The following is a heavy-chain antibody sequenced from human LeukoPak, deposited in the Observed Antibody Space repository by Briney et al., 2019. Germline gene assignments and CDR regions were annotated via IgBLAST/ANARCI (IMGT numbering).Heavy chain of an antibody. CDR3: ARGQGYFDWLLYSQDY. V-gene: IGHV1-2*02. D-gene: IGHD3-9*01. Sequence: GASVKVSCKASGYTFTGYYMHWVRQAPGQGLEWMGWINPNSGGTNYAQKFQGGVTMTRDTSINTAYMELSRLRSDDTAVYYCARGQGYFDWLLYSQDYWGQGTLVTVSS. CDR2: INPNSGGT. J-gene: IGHJ4*02. CDR1: GYTFTGYY.